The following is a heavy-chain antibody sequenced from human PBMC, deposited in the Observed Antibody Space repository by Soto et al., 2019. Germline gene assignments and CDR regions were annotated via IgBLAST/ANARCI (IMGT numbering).Heavy chain of an antibody. CDR3: VKERSGHSYADS. D-gene: IGHD5-18*01. CDR1: GLTFSNYA. V-gene: IGHV3-23*01. J-gene: IGHJ4*02. CDR2: ISGSGDRT. Sequence: EVQLLESGGGLVQPGGSLRLSWAASGLTFSNYAMSWLRQPPGKGLEWVSAISGSGDRTYYADSVKGRFTISRDNSKNTLYLQMNSLRAEDSAVYYCVKERSGHSYADSWGQGTLVTVSS.